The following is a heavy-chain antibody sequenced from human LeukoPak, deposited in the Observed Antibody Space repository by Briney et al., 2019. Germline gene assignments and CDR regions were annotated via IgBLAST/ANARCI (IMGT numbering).Heavy chain of an antibody. D-gene: IGHD3-3*01. J-gene: IGHJ6*02. CDR3: ARSAIFGVVIGLGGMDV. CDR1: GGTFTSYA. Sequence: SVKVSCKASGGTFTSYAISWVRQAPGQGLEWMGGIIPIFGTANYAQKFQGRVTITADESTSTAYMELSSLRSEDTAVYYCARSAIFGVVIGLGGMDVWGQGTTVTVSS. CDR2: IIPIFGTA. V-gene: IGHV1-69*13.